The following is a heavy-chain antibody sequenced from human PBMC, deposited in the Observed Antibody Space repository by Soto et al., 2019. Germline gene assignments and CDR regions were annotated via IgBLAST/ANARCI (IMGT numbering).Heavy chain of an antibody. J-gene: IGHJ6*02. Sequence: SETLSLTCTVSGGHIDTYYWSWIRQPPGKGLEWIGYVYYSGSTNYNPSLKSRVTISVDASRNQFSLRVTSVTAADTAIYYCARGPIDYGDSYYFYYGMDVWGQGTTVTVSS. V-gene: IGHV4-59*01. CDR1: GGHIDTYY. CDR3: ARGPIDYGDSYYFYYGMDV. D-gene: IGHD4-17*01. CDR2: VYYSGST.